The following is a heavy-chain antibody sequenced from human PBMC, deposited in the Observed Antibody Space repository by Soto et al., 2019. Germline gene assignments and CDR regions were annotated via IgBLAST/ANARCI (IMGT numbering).Heavy chain of an antibody. D-gene: IGHD3-3*01. CDR3: ARLGVHDFWSGYGFDP. CDR2: IDPSDSYT. V-gene: IGHV5-10-1*01. CDR1: GYSFTSYW. Sequence: GESLKISCKGSGYSFTSYWISWVRQMPGKGPEWMGRIDPSDSYTNYSPSFQGHVTISADKSISTAYLQWSSLKASDTAMYYCARLGVHDFWSGYGFDPWGQGTLVTVSS. J-gene: IGHJ5*02.